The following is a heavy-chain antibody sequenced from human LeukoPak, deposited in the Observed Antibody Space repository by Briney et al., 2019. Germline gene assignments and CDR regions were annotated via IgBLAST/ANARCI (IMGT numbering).Heavy chain of an antibody. V-gene: IGHV4-4*07. Sequence: PSGTLALTCTASGYSISGFYWSWIRQPAGKGLEWIGHIYTSGSTNYSPSLRGRFTMSVDTSKNQFSLKLSSVTAADTGVYYCARLVGDSRGHDYWGEGTLVTVSS. J-gene: IGHJ4*02. CDR1: GYSISGFY. CDR3: ARLVGDSRGHDY. D-gene: IGHD6-19*01. CDR2: IYTSGST.